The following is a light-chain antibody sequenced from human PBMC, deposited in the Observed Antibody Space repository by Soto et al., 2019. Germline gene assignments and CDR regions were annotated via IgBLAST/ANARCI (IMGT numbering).Light chain of an antibody. J-gene: IGKJ4*01. CDR1: QDISYY. V-gene: IGKV1-33*01. CDR2: DAS. Sequence: DIQMTQSPSSLSASVGDRVTITCQASQDISYYLNWYQVKPGKAPKLLIYDASNLETGVPSRFSGSGSGTDFTFTISSLQPEDIATYYCQQFDYLFRAPFGGGTKVEIK. CDR3: QQFDYLFRAP.